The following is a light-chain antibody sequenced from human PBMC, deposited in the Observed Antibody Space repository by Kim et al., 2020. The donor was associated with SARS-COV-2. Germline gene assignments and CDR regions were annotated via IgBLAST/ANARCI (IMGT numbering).Light chain of an antibody. Sequence: SPGARVTLSCRASQSVSSTSLAWYQQVPGQAPRLLIYAASKRATGIPDRFSASGSGTDFTLTINRLDPEDFAVYYCQQYGSSPYTFGQGTKLEI. V-gene: IGKV3-20*01. CDR2: AAS. J-gene: IGKJ2*01. CDR3: QQYGSSPYT. CDR1: QSVSSTS.